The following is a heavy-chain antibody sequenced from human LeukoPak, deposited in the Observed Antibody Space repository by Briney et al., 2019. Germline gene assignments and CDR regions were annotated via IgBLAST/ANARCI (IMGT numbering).Heavy chain of an antibody. CDR3: ARGGYYDYVWGSYRVPGRFDY. V-gene: IGHV4-39*07. CDR2: INYSGST. CDR1: GGSMRSSNFY. J-gene: IGHJ4*02. Sequence: KPSETLSLTCTVSGGSMRSSNFYWGWIRQPPGKGLEWIGNINYSGSTYYNPSLKSRVTISVDTSKNQFSLKLSSVTAADTAVYYCARGGYYDYVWGSYRVPGRFDYWGQGTLVTVSS. D-gene: IGHD3-16*02.